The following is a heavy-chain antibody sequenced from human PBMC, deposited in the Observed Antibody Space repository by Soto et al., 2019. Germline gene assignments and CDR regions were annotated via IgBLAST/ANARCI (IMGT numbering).Heavy chain of an antibody. V-gene: IGHV1-8*01. D-gene: IGHD3-9*01. CDR1: GYTXSSYD. CDR2: MNPNSGNT. J-gene: IGHJ6*02. CDR3: ARGWSYILRYFDWLLPPGPFYYGMDV. Sequence: SXKVSFKASGYTXSSYDIHLVRQATGQGLEWMGWMNPNSGNTGYAQKFQGRVTITRNTSISTAYMELSSLRSEDTAVYYCARGWSYILRYFDWLLPPGPFYYGMDVWGQGTTVT.